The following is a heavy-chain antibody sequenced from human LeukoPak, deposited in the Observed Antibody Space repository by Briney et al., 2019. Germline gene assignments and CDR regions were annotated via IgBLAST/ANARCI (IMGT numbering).Heavy chain of an antibody. CDR3: ARERSDYYDTSGSSH. J-gene: IGHJ4*02. Sequence: ASVKVSCKATGYTFSSYGINWVRQAPGQGLEWMGWISGYNGNTEYAQKFQGRVTMTTDTSMRTAYMELRSLRSDDTAVYFCARERSDYYDTSGSSHWGQGTLVTVSS. CDR2: ISGYNGNT. CDR1: GYTFSSYG. D-gene: IGHD3-22*01. V-gene: IGHV1-18*01.